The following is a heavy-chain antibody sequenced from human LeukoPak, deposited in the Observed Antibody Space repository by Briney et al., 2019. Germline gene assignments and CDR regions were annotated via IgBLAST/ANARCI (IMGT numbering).Heavy chain of an antibody. Sequence: GGSLRLSCTVSGFTFGNYAMTWVRQGPGKGLESVSSASTDGTPYYANSVKGRFTISRDNSKSTLYLRMNSLRAEDTAVYYCAKLRHGGYYSYMDVWGRGTTVTVSS. V-gene: IGHV3-23*01. J-gene: IGHJ6*03. CDR1: GFTFGNYA. CDR3: AKLRHGGYYSYMDV. CDR2: ASTDGTP. D-gene: IGHD2-21*01.